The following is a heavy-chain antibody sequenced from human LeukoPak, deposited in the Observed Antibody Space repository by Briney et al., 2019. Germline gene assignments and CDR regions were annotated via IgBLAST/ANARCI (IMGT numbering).Heavy chain of an antibody. CDR2: IHQSVST. V-gene: IGHV4-38-2*01. D-gene: IGHD2-21*02. CDR3: ARVVIVVATEENDAFDI. Sequence: SETLSLTCGVSGFSIRSGHYWGWIRQPPGKGLEWIANIHQSVSTYHNPSLRSRVTISVDTYKNQFSLKLSSVTAADTAVYYCARVVIVVATEENDAFDIWGQGRMVIVSS. J-gene: IGHJ3*02. CDR1: GFSIRSGHY.